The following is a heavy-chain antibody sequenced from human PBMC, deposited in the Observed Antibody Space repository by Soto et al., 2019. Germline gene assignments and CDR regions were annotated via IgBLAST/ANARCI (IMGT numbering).Heavy chain of an antibody. CDR2: INPNSGGT. CDR3: ARDRGPARVVVPALGLYGMDV. CDR1: GYTFTGYY. Sequence: GASVKVSCKASGYTFTGYYMHWVRQAPGQGLEWMGWINPNSGGTNYAQKFQGWVTMTRDTSISTAYMELSRLRSDDTAVYYCARDRGPARVVVPALGLYGMDVWGQGTTVTVSS. J-gene: IGHJ6*02. D-gene: IGHD2-2*01. V-gene: IGHV1-2*04.